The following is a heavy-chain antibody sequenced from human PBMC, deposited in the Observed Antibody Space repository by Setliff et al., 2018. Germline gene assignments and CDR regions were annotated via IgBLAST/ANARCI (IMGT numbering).Heavy chain of an antibody. CDR2: ISWDGDST. CDR1: GFTFGDYT. CDR3: AKDLCSDGVCYTGPFDY. V-gene: IGHV3-43*01. Sequence: GGSLRLSCAASGFTFGDYTMHWVRQAPGKGLEWVSLISWDGDSTYYADSVKGRFTISRDNIKNSLYLQMNSLRTEGTAFYYCAKDLCSDGVCYTGPFDYWGQGTLVTVSS. J-gene: IGHJ4*02. D-gene: IGHD2-8*01.